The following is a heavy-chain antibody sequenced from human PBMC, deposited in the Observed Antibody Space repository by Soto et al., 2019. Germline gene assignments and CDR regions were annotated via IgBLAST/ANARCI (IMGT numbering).Heavy chain of an antibody. CDR1: GYSFTSYW. V-gene: IGHV5-10-1*01. D-gene: IGHD2-8*01. Sequence: GESLKISCIGSGYSFTSYWISWVRQMPGKGLEWMGRIDPSDSYTNYSPSFQGHVTISADKSISTAYLQWSSLKASDTAMYYCERGDCTNGVCYRGYYYGMDVWGKGTTVTVSS. CDR3: ERGDCTNGVCYRGYYYGMDV. J-gene: IGHJ6*04. CDR2: IDPSDSYT.